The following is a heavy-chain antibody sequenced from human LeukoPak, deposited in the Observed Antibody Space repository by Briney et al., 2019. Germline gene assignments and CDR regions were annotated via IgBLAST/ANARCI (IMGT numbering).Heavy chain of an antibody. Sequence: GRSLRLSCAASGFTFDDYAMHWVRQAPGKGLEWVSGISWNSGSIGYADSVKGRFTISRDNAENSLYLQMNSLRAEDTALYYCARSLDYYDSSGYYVPVWGQGTLVTVSS. CDR3: ARSLDYYDSSGYYVPV. J-gene: IGHJ4*02. CDR2: ISWNSGSI. CDR1: GFTFDDYA. D-gene: IGHD3-22*01. V-gene: IGHV3-9*01.